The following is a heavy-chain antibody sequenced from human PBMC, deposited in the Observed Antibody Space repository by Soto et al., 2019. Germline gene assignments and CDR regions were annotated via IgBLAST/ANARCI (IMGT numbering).Heavy chain of an antibody. D-gene: IGHD2-21*01. CDR2: INPETGGT. V-gene: IGHV1-2*02. CDR1: GYTFTGYY. Sequence: ASVKVSCKASGYTFTGYYVHWVREARGQGLEWMGWINPETGGTSYAQKFQGRVTLSRDTSINTAYLELSSLRFDDAAVYFCARERFQVISDGMDVWGQGTTVTVSS. CDR3: ARERFQVISDGMDV. J-gene: IGHJ6*02.